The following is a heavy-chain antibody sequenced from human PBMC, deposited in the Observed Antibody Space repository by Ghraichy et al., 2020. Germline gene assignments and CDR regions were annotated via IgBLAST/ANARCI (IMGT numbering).Heavy chain of an antibody. CDR2: IYYSGST. D-gene: IGHD3-10*01. J-gene: IGHJ4*02. CDR3: ARRAPYYYPSGSYYNVNFDY. CDR1: GGSISNNYYY. V-gene: IGHV4-39*01. Sequence: SETLSLTCTVSGGSISNNYYYWGWIRQPPGKGLEWIGTIYYSGSTYYNPSLKSRVILSVDTSKNQFSLKLSSVTAADTAVYYCARRAPYYYPSGSYYNVNFDYWGQGTLVTVSS.